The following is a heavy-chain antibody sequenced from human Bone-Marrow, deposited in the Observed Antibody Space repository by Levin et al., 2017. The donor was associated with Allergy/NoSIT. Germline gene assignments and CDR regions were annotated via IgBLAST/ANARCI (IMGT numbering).Heavy chain of an antibody. V-gene: IGHV3-23*01. CDR2: ISGNDGRT. J-gene: IGHJ4*02. Sequence: GGSLRLSCVASGFAFSDYAMSWVRQAPGKGLEWVSAISGNDGRTFYADPVKGRSTVSRDNSKNMLYLQLSSLRAEDTAMYYCVKESPYCSDSTCREYYFDSWGQGTLVTVSP. CDR3: VKESPYCSDSTCREYYFDS. CDR1: GFAFSDYA. D-gene: IGHD2-15*01.